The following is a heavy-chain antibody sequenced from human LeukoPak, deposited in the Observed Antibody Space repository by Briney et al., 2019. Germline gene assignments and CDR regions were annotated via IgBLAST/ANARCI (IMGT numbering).Heavy chain of an antibody. J-gene: IGHJ4*02. V-gene: IGHV3-30*01. Sequence: GGSLRLSCAASGFTFSSYAMHWVRQAPGKGLEWEAVISYDGSNKYYADSVKGRFTIPRDNSKNTLYLQMNSLRAEDTAVYYCARDGGYSGYDPHFDYWGQGTLVTVSS. D-gene: IGHD5-12*01. CDR3: ARDGGYSGYDPHFDY. CDR2: ISYDGSNK. CDR1: GFTFSSYA.